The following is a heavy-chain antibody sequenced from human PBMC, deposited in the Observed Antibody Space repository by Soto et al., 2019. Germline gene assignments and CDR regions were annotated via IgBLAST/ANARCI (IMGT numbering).Heavy chain of an antibody. CDR2: TYYRSKWYN. Sequence: WQNPLLIYAMSGDRVSVNSAACNWIRQSPSRGLEWLGRTYYRSKWYNDYAVSVKSRITVTPDTSKNQFSLHLNSVTPEDTAVYYCAGEFPYYESSDSYFDYWGQGALVTVSS. D-gene: IGHD3-16*01. CDR1: GDRVSVNSAA. V-gene: IGHV6-1*01. CDR3: AGEFPYYESSDSYFDY. J-gene: IGHJ4*02.